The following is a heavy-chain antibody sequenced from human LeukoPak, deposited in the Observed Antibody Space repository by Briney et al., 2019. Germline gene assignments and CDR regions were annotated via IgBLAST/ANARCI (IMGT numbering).Heavy chain of an antibody. CDR1: GGTFSSYA. Sequence: SVKVSCKASGGTFSSYAISWVRQAPGQGLEWMGGIIPIFGTANYAQKFQGRVTITADESTSTAYMELSSLRSEDTAVYYCARGGRYCSSTSCYSNAFDIWGQGTMVTVSS. CDR2: IIPIFGTA. J-gene: IGHJ3*02. V-gene: IGHV1-69*13. CDR3: ARGGRYCSSTSCYSNAFDI. D-gene: IGHD2-2*01.